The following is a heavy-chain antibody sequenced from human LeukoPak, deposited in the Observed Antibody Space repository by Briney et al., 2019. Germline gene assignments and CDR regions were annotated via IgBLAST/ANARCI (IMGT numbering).Heavy chain of an antibody. D-gene: IGHD3-22*01. CDR2: ISSSSSYI. Sequence: PGGSLRLSCAASGFTFSSYSMNWVRQAPGKGLDWVSSISSSSSYIYYADSVKGRFTISRDNAKNSLYLQMNSLRAEDTAVYYCAREIGYYDSSGYYTGDAFDIWGQGTMVTVSS. J-gene: IGHJ3*02. CDR1: GFTFSSYS. V-gene: IGHV3-21*01. CDR3: AREIGYYDSSGYYTGDAFDI.